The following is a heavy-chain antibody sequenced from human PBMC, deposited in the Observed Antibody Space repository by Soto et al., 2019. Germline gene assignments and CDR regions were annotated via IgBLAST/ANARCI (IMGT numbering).Heavy chain of an antibody. CDR1: GFTFSNAW. V-gene: IGHV3-15*07. CDR3: TASHSSGYHHTSQY. Sequence: GGSLRLSCAASGFTFSNAWMNWVRQASGKGLEWVGRIKSKTDGGTTDYAAPVKGRFTISRDDSKNTLYLQMNSLKTEDTAVYYCTASHSSGYHHTSQYWGQGTLVTVSS. D-gene: IGHD3-3*01. J-gene: IGHJ4*02. CDR2: IKSKTDGGTT.